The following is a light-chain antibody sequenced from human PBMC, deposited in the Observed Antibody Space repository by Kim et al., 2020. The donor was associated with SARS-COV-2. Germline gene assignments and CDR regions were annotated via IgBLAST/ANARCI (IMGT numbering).Light chain of an antibody. CDR3: QKYNSAPLT. J-gene: IGKJ4*01. CDR1: QGISNF. Sequence: GDRVTITCRASQGISNFLAWYQQKAGKNPTLLIYAASTLQSGVPSRFSGSGSETDFTLTISSFQPEDVATYYCQKYNSAPLTFGGGTKVDIK. V-gene: IGKV1-27*01. CDR2: AAS.